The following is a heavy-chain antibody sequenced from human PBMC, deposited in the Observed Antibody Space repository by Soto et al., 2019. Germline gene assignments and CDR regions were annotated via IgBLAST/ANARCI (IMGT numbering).Heavy chain of an antibody. CDR2: INSDGSST. D-gene: IGHD2-15*01. Sequence: EVQLVESGGGLVQPGGSLRLSCAASGFTFSSYWMHWVRQAPGKGLVWVSRINSDGSSTSYADSVKGRFTISRDNAKNTLYLQMKSLRVEDTAVYYCASVYCSGGSCSHLDYWGQGTLVNVSS. CDR1: GFTFSSYW. V-gene: IGHV3-74*01. CDR3: ASVYCSGGSCSHLDY. J-gene: IGHJ4*02.